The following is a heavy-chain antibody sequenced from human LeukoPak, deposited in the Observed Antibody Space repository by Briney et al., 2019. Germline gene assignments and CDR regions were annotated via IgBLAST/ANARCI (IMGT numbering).Heavy chain of an antibody. CDR3: AREEEGELPDY. Sequence: GGSLRLSCAASGFPFSGYAMHWVRQAPGKGLEWVAVISYDGSIEHYADSVRGRFTVSRDNSKNTVYLQMNSLRTDDTARYFCAREEEGELPDYWGQGTLVTVSS. CDR1: GFPFSGYA. J-gene: IGHJ4*02. D-gene: IGHD1-26*01. V-gene: IGHV3-30*03. CDR2: ISYDGSIE.